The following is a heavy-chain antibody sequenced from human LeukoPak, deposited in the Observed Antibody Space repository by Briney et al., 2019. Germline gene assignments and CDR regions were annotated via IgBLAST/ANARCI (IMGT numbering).Heavy chain of an antibody. CDR3: ARIAAAGNKRLDY. V-gene: IGHV1-8*01. J-gene: IGHJ4*02. CDR1: GYTFTSYD. D-gene: IGHD6-13*01. Sequence: ASVKVSCRASGYTFTSYDINCVPQATGQGLEWMVWMNPNSGNTGYAQKFQGRIIVSRNTSISTAYMELSSLTSEDTAIYYCARIAAAGNKRLDYWGQGTLVTVAS. CDR2: MNPNSGNT.